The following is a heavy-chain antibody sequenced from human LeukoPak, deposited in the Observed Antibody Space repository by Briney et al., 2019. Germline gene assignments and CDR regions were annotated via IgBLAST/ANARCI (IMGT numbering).Heavy chain of an antibody. J-gene: IGHJ6*02. D-gene: IGHD2-2*01. CDR2: ISAYNGNT. CDR1: GYTFTSYG. CDR3: ARDYCSSTSCYCYYYYGMDV. Sequence: ASVKVSCKASGYTFTSYGISWVRQAPGQGLEWMGWISAYNGNTNYAQKLQGRVTMTTDTSTSTAYMELRSLRSDDTAVYYCARDYCSSTSCYCYYYYGMDVWGQGTAVTVSS. V-gene: IGHV1-18*01.